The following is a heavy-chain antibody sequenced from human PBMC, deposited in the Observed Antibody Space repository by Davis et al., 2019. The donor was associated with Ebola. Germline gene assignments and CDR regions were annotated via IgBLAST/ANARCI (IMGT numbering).Heavy chain of an antibody. Sequence: GESLKISCAAPGFTFTTYALSWVRQAPGQGLGWVSTISYSGGSTYYADSVKGRFTISRNNSKNTLYLQMNSLRAEDTAVYYCAKGGYFDSLEIDSWGQGTLVTVSS. D-gene: IGHD3-9*01. CDR1: GFTFTTYA. V-gene: IGHV3-23*01. J-gene: IGHJ4*02. CDR2: ISYSGGST. CDR3: AKGGYFDSLEIDS.